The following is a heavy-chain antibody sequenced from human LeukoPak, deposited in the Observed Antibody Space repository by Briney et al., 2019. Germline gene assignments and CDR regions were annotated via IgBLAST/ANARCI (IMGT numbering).Heavy chain of an antibody. Sequence: PGGSLRLSCAASGFTFSSYAMHWVRQAPGKGLEWVAVISYDGSNKYYADSVKGRFTISRDNSKNTLYLQMNSLRAEDTAVYYCARAWVVRGLTIGAFDIWGQGTMVTVSS. CDR3: ARAWVVRGLTIGAFDI. J-gene: IGHJ3*02. V-gene: IGHV3-30*04. CDR2: ISYDGSNK. CDR1: GFTFSSYA. D-gene: IGHD3-10*01.